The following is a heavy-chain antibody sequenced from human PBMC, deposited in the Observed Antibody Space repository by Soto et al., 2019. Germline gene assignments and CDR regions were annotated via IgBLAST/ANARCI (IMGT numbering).Heavy chain of an antibody. CDR3: VVRFWA. Sequence: QVQLVESGGGVVQPGRSLRLSCAASGFTFSSYAMHWVRQAPGKGLEWVAVISYDGSNKYYADSVKGRFTISRDNSKNTLYLQMISLRAEDTAVYYCVVRFWAWGQGTLVTVSS. CDR2: ISYDGSNK. V-gene: IGHV3-30-3*01. J-gene: IGHJ5*02. CDR1: GFTFSSYA. D-gene: IGHD3-16*01.